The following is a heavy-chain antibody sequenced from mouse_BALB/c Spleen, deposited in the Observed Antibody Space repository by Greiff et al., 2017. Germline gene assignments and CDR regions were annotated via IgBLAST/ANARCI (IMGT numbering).Heavy chain of an antibody. CDR1: GYTFTDYA. Sequence: VKLMESGPELVRPGVSVKISCKGSGYTFTDYAMHWVKQSHAKSLEWIGVISTYSGNTNYNQKFKGKATMTVDKSSSTAYMELARLTSEDSAIYYCARRSTMITLYYFDYWGQGTTLTVSS. CDR3: ARRSTMITLYYFDY. CDR2: ISTYSGNT. V-gene: IGHV1-67*01. D-gene: IGHD2-4*01. J-gene: IGHJ2*01.